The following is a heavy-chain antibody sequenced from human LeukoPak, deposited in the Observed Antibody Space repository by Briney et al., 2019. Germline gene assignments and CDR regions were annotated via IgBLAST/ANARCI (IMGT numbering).Heavy chain of an antibody. V-gene: IGHV4-34*01. D-gene: IGHD3-3*01. Sequence: SETLSLTCAVYGGSFSGYYWSWIRQPPGKGLEWIGEINHSGSTNYNTSLKSRVTISVDTSKNQFSLKLSSVTAADTAVYYCARYRKEYYDFWSGYYTGYAFDIWGQGTMVTVSS. CDR2: INHSGST. CDR3: ARYRKEYYDFWSGYYTGYAFDI. J-gene: IGHJ3*02. CDR1: GGSFSGYY.